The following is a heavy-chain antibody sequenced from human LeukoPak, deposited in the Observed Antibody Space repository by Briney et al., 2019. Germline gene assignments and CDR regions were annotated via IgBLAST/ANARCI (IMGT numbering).Heavy chain of an antibody. CDR2: INQSGST. CDR3: ARDSWIPDGFDI. J-gene: IGHJ3*02. Sequence: SETLSLTCAVYGGSFSGYYWSWIRQPPGKGLEWIGEINQSGSTNYNPSLKSRVTISVDTSKNQFSLKLSSVTAADTAVYYCARDSWIPDGFDIWGQGTMVTVSS. CDR1: GGSFSGYY. D-gene: IGHD1-20*01. V-gene: IGHV4-34*01.